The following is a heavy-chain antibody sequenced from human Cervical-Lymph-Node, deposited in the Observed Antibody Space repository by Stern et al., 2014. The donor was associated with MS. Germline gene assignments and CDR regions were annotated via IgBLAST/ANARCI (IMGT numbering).Heavy chain of an antibody. D-gene: IGHD6-13*01. V-gene: IGHV3-23*04. CDR3: AKDKKYSSSWCVDY. CDR1: GFTFSSYA. Sequence: EVQLVESGGGLVQPGGSLRLSCAASGFTFSSYAMSWVRPAPGKGLEWVSALSGSGGSTYYADSVKGRFTISTDTSKKPLYLTLNSLRAEDTAVYYCAKDKKYSSSWCVDYWGQGTLVTVSS. J-gene: IGHJ4*02. CDR2: LSGSGGST.